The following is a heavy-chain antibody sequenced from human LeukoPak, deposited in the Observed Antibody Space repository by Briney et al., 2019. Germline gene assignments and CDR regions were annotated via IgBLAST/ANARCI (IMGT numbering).Heavy chain of an antibody. D-gene: IGHD6-13*01. CDR1: GGSISSYY. J-gene: IGHJ6*02. CDR3: ARESIAAAGSRDYYYYGMDV. V-gene: IGHV4-4*07. CDR2: IYTSGST. Sequence: SETLSLTCTGSGGSISSYYWSWIRQPAGKGLEWIGRIYTSGSTNYNPSLKSRVTMSVDTSKNQFSLKLSPVTAADTAVYYCARESIAAAGSRDYYYYGMDVWGQGTTVTVSS.